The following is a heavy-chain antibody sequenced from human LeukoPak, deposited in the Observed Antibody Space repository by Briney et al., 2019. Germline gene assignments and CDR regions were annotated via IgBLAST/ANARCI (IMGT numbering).Heavy chain of an antibody. D-gene: IGHD4-11*01. J-gene: IGHJ4*02. CDR1: GYTFTGYY. CDR2: INPNSGGT. CDR3: AKTHSNYLDPRYYYFDY. V-gene: IGHV1-2*02. Sequence: ASVKVSCKASGYTFTGYYMHWVRQAPGQGLEWMGWINPNSGGTNYAQKFQCRVTMTRDTSISTAYMELSRLRSDDTAVYYCAKTHSNYLDPRYYYFDYWGQGTLVTVSS.